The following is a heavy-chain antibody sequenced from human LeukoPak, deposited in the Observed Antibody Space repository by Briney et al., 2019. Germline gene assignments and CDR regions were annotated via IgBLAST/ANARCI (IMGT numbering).Heavy chain of an antibody. J-gene: IGHJ3*02. Sequence: GGSLRLSCAASGFTFSSYSMNWVRQAPGKGLEWVSSISSSGSYIYYADSLKGRFTISRDNAKNSLYLQMNSLRAEDTAVYFCAKSAAAYYDLLSGYDAFDIWGQGTTVTVSS. CDR1: GFTFSSYS. CDR2: ISSSGSYI. D-gene: IGHD3-3*01. CDR3: AKSAAAYYDLLSGYDAFDI. V-gene: IGHV3-21*01.